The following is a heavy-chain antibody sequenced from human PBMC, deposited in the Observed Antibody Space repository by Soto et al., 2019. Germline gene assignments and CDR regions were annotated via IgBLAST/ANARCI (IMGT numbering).Heavy chain of an antibody. CDR1: GFTFDDYA. Sequence: GGSLILSCAASGFTFDDYAMHWVRQAPGKGLEWVSGISWNSGSIGYADSVKGRFTISRDNAKNSLYLQMNSLRAEDTALYYCAKDAEYYYDSSGYLDYWGQGTLVTVSS. V-gene: IGHV3-9*01. D-gene: IGHD3-22*01. J-gene: IGHJ4*02. CDR3: AKDAEYYYDSSGYLDY. CDR2: ISWNSGSI.